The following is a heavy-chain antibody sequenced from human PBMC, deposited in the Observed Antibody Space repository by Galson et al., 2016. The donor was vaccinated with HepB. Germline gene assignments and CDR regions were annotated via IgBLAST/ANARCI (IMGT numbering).Heavy chain of an antibody. V-gene: IGHV1-2*02. D-gene: IGHD3-22*01. CDR1: GYTFTDYY. CDR2: INLISGGT. CDR3: ARAYDYYYTLGYYSGGNWFDP. J-gene: IGHJ5*02. Sequence: SVKVSCKASGYTFTDYYIHWVRQAPGQGLEWMGWINLISGGTNFAQKFQGRVTMTRDTSINTTYMELSRLRSGDTAVYYCARAYDYYYTLGYYSGGNWFDPGGQGTLGTVSS.